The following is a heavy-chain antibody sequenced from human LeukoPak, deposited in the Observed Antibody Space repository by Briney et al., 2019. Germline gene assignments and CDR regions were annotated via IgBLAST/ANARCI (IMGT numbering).Heavy chain of an antibody. CDR3: ATGYYGSGSYPLDY. Sequence: ASVKVSCKVSGYTLTELSMHWVRQAPGKGLEWMGGFDPEDGETIYAQKFQGRVTMTEDTSTDTAYMELSSLRSEDTAVYYCATGYYGSGSYPLDYWGQGTLVTVSS. D-gene: IGHD3-10*01. CDR1: GYTLTELS. CDR2: FDPEDGET. J-gene: IGHJ4*02. V-gene: IGHV1-24*01.